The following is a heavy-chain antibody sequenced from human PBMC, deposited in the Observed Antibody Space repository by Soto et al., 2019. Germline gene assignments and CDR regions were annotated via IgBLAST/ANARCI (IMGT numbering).Heavy chain of an antibody. Sequence: GGSLRLSCTASGFTFGDYAMSWFRQAPGKGLEWVGFIRSKAYGGTTEYAASVKGRFTISRDDSKSIAYLQMNSLKTEDTAVYYCTLEVVPRGYSYGYYPRDYYGMDVWGQGTTVTVSS. CDR2: IRSKAYGGTT. V-gene: IGHV3-49*03. CDR1: GFTFGDYA. D-gene: IGHD5-18*01. CDR3: TLEVVPRGYSYGYYPRDYYGMDV. J-gene: IGHJ6*02.